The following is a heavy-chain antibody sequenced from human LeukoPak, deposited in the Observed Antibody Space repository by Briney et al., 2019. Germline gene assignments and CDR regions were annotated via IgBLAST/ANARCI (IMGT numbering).Heavy chain of an antibody. J-gene: IGHJ4*02. CDR1: GFTFSRYD. V-gene: IGHV3-49*04. Sequence: GGSLRLSCAASGFTFSRYDMSWVRQAPGKGLEWVGFIRSKAYGGTTEYAASVKGRFTISRDDSKSIAYLQMNSLKTEDTAVYYCTRVLGGSGRALDYWGQGTLVTVSS. CDR3: TRVLGGSGRALDY. CDR2: IRSKAYGGTT. D-gene: IGHD3-10*01.